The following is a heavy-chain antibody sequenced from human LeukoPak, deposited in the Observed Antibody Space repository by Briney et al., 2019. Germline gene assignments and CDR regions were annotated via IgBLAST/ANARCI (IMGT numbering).Heavy chain of an antibody. D-gene: IGHD6-13*01. Sequence: GGSLRLSCAASGFTFSSYGMSWVRQAPGKGLEWVSTISGSGGNTYYADSVKGRFTISRDTSKNTLYLQMNSPRAEDTAVYYCAVRYSGSWYLFDYWGQGTLVTVSS. CDR2: ISGSGGNT. CDR1: GFTFSSYG. J-gene: IGHJ4*02. CDR3: AVRYSGSWYLFDY. V-gene: IGHV3-23*01.